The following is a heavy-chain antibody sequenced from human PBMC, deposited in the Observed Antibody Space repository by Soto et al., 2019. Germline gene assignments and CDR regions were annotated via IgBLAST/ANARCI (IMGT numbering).Heavy chain of an antibody. Sequence: PGGSLRLSCAASGFTFSSYWMSWVRQAPGKGLEWVANIKQDGSEKYYVDSVKGRFTISRDNAKNSLYLQMNSLRAEDTAVYYCAREGLLWFGELLSPGFDYWGQGTLVTVSS. J-gene: IGHJ4*02. V-gene: IGHV3-7*01. D-gene: IGHD3-10*01. CDR2: IKQDGSEK. CDR3: AREGLLWFGELLSPGFDY. CDR1: GFTFSSYW.